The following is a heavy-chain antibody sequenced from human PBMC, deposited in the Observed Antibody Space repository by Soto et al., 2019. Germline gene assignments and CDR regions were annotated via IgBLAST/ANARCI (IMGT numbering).Heavy chain of an antibody. CDR3: ASVETQRYYYGMDV. V-gene: IGHV1-69*12. D-gene: IGHD2-15*01. CDR1: GGTFSSYA. J-gene: IGHJ6*02. Sequence: QVQLVQSGAEVKKPGSSVKVSCKASGGTFSSYAISWVRQAPGQGLEWMGGIIPIIRTADYAQKFQGRVTITADESTSTAYMELSSLRSEDTAVYYCASVETQRYYYGMDVWGQGTTVTVSS. CDR2: IIPIIRTA.